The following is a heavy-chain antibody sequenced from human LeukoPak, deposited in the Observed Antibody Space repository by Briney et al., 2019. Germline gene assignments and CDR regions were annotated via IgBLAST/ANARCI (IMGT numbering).Heavy chain of an antibody. V-gene: IGHV1-58*02. Sequence: SVKVSCKASGFTFTSSAMQWVRQARGQRLEWIGWIVVGSGNTNYAQKFQERVTITRDMSTSTAYMELSSLRSEDTAVYYCARDPSNSSGWYAYLDSWGQGTLVTVSS. CDR1: GFTFTSSA. J-gene: IGHJ4*02. D-gene: IGHD6-19*01. CDR3: ARDPSNSSGWYAYLDS. CDR2: IVVGSGNT.